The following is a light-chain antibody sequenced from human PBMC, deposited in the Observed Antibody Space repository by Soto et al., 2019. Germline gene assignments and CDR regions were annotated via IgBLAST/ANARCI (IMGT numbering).Light chain of an antibody. CDR1: QSVSSS. CDR2: DAY. CDR3: QQYGRSPRT. V-gene: IGKV3-20*01. Sequence: EIVLTQSPGTLSLSPGERATLSCRASQSVSSSLAWYQQKPGQAPRLLIYDAYSRATGIPDRFSGSGSGTDFTLTISRLEPEDFAVFYYQQYGRSPRTFGQGTKVEIK. J-gene: IGKJ1*01.